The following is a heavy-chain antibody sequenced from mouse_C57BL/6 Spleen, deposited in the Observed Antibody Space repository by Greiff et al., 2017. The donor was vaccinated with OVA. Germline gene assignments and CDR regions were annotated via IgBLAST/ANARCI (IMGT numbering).Heavy chain of an antibody. V-gene: IGHV2-2*01. CDR2: IWSGGST. J-gene: IGHJ2*01. D-gene: IGHD4-1*01. Sequence: VNLVESGPGLVQPSQSLSITCTVSGFSLTSYGVHWVRQSPGKGLEWLGVIWSGGSTDYNAAFISRLSISKDNSKSQVFFKMNSLRADDTAIYCCARKGEETGTFDYWGQGTTLTVSS. CDR1: GFSLTSYG. CDR3: ARKGEETGTFDY.